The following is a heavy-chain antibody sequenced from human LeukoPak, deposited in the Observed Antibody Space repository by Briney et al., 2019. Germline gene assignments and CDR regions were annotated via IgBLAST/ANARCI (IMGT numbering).Heavy chain of an antibody. CDR2: MRRDGNEI. D-gene: IGHD4-17*01. CDR3: VSLDGVYYYHMDV. V-gene: IGHV3-7*01. J-gene: IGHJ6*02. CDR1: GFTFSTYW. Sequence: GGSLRLSCSASGFTFSTYWMSWVRQAPGKGLEWVANMRRDGNEIYYLDSVRGRFTISRDNAKNSLYLQMNSLRAEDSAVYYCVSLDGVYYYHMDVWGQGTTVIVSS.